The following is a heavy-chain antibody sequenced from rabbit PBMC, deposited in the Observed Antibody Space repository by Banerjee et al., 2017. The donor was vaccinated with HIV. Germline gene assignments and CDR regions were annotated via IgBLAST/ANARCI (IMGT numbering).Heavy chain of an antibody. CDR2: ICAGSSGGT. D-gene: IGHD2-1*01. CDR1: GFSFSSSYY. J-gene: IGHJ4*01. CDR3: ASNSYDDYGDYFGEYYFNL. V-gene: IGHV1S40*01. Sequence: QSLEESGGDLVKPGASLTLTCTASGFSFSSSYYMCWVRQAPGKGLEWIACICAGSSGGTYYATWARGRFTISKTSSTTVTLQMTSLTAADTATYFCASNSYDDYGDYFGEYYFNLWGPGTLVTVS.